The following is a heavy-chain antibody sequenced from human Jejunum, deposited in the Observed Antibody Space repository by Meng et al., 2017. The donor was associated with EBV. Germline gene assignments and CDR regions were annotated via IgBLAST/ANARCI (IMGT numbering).Heavy chain of an antibody. J-gene: IGHJ4*02. Sequence: QIHLNVTGPPLVKPTKTLPLTCTVAGFSLRTSGVGVGWIRKPPGKALEWLAHIYWDENKRYSTSLRSRLSIMKDTSKSQVVLTMTNMNPVDTATYYCARRYGDYVRYFDSWGQGILVTVSS. CDR2: IYWDENK. D-gene: IGHD4-17*01. V-gene: IGHV2-5*02. CDR3: ARRYGDYVRYFDS. CDR1: GFSLRTSGVG.